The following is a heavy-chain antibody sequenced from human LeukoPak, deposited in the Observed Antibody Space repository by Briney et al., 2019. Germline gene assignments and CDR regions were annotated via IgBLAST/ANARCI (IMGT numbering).Heavy chain of an antibody. CDR3: AYRRGGGDYYYY. V-gene: IGHV2-5*02. Sequence: SGPTLVKPTQTLTLTCSFSGFSLSTSGVGVGWIRQPPGKALEWLALIYWDDDKRYSPSLKSRLTITKDTSKNQVVLTMTNMDPVDTATYYCAYRRGGGDYYYYWGQGTLVTVSS. CDR2: IYWDDDK. D-gene: IGHD2-21*01. CDR1: GFSLSTSGVG. J-gene: IGHJ4*02.